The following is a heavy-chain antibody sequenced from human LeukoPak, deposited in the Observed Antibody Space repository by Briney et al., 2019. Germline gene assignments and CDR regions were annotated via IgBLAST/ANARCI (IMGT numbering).Heavy chain of an antibody. J-gene: IGHJ3*02. CDR1: GYTFTGYY. D-gene: IGHD1-7*01. CDR2: IHPNSGGT. Sequence: PGASVKVSCKASGYTFTGYYIHWVRQAPGQRLEWMGWIHPNSGGTNYAQKFQGRVTMPRDTSISTAYMGLSRLRSDDTAVYYCARGNWSYEGVLRPHAFDIWGQGTMVTVSS. V-gene: IGHV1-2*02. CDR3: ARGNWSYEGVLRPHAFDI.